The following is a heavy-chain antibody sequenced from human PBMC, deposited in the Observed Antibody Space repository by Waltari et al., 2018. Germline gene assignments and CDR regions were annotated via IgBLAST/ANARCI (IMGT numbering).Heavy chain of an antibody. V-gene: IGHV4-59*01. CDR2: IYYSGST. CDR1: GGSISSYY. D-gene: IGHD4-17*01. CDR3: ARGQYRDYGDYQHGELDY. Sequence: QVQLQESGPGLVKPSETLSLTCTVSGGSISSYYWSWIRQPPGKGLEWIGYIYYSGSTNYNPSRKSRVTISVDTSKNQFALKLSSVTAADTAVYYCARGQYRDYGDYQHGELDYWGQGTLVTVSS. J-gene: IGHJ4*02.